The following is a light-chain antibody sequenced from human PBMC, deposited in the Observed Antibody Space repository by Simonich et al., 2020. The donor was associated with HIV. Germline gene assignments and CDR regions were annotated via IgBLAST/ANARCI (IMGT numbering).Light chain of an antibody. Sequence: QSVLTQPPSASGTPGQRVTLSCSGSSSTIGSNFVYWYHQPPGTAPKLLIYRNNRRPPGGPDRFSVSKSGTSASLAISGLRSEDEADYYCATWDDSLSGPLFGGGTKLTVL. CDR3: ATWDDSLSGPL. V-gene: IGLV1-47*01. J-gene: IGLJ2*01. CDR2: RNN. CDR1: SSTIGSNF.